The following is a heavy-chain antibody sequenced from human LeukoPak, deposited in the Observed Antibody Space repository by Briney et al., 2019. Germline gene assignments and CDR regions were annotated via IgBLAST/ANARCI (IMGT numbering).Heavy chain of an antibody. CDR2: IYSSGRT. V-gene: IGHV4-4*07. J-gene: IGHJ4*02. D-gene: IGHD5-18*01. CDR1: GASISAYH. Sequence: SETLSLTCSVSGASISAYHWSWIRQPAGKGLEWIGSIYSSGRTNYIPSLKSRLTMSVDTSKNQFSLKLNSVTAADTAVYSCARDYSYPDYWGQGTLVTVSS. CDR3: ARDYSYPDY.